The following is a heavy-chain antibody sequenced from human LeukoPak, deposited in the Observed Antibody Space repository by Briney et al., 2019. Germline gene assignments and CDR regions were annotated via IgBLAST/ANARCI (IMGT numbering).Heavy chain of an antibody. V-gene: IGHV4-59*12. CDR2: IYYSGST. CDR1: GGSISSYY. D-gene: IGHD6-13*01. Sequence: PSETLSLTCTVSGGSISSYYWSWIRQPPGKGLEWIGYIYYSGSTNYNPSLKSRVTISIDTSKNQFPLKQSSVTAADTAVYYCARFEYSSSWLDYWGQGTLVTVSS. J-gene: IGHJ4*02. CDR3: ARFEYSSSWLDY.